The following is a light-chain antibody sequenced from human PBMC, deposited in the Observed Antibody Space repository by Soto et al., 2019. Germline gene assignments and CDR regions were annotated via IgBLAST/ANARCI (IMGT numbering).Light chain of an antibody. J-gene: IGKJ2*01. CDR2: GAS. CDR1: QSIGNRN. Sequence: DIVLRQSPGTLSLSPGERATLSCRASQSIGNRNLAWYQLKPGQAPRLLIYGASSRATGITDRFSGSGSGSYFTLTISRLEPEDFAVNYCQQYDTSPYTFGQGTKLEIK. V-gene: IGKV3-20*01. CDR3: QQYDTSPYT.